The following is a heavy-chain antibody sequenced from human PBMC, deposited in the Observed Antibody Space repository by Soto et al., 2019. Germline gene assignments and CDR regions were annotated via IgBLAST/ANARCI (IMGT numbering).Heavy chain of an antibody. CDR1: GFTFSNYA. CDR2: INSSGGRT. D-gene: IGHD3-10*01. J-gene: IGHJ4*02. Sequence: GGSLRLSCAASGFTFSNYAMSWVRQAPGKGLEWVSGINSSGGRTYYADSVKGRFTISRDNSKNTLYLQMNSLRAEDTAVYYCANFVLYARGSTYYFDYWGQGTLVTVSS. V-gene: IGHV3-23*01. CDR3: ANFVLYARGSTYYFDY.